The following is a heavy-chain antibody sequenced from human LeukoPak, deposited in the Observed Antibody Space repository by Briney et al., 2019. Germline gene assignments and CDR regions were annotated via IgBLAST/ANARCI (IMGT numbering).Heavy chain of an antibody. V-gene: IGHV1-18*01. D-gene: IGHD3-10*01. CDR2: ISAYNGNT. J-gene: IGHJ5*02. CDR3: ARDIWFGELFNWFDP. Sequence: ASVTVSCKASGYTFTSYGISWVRQAPGQGLEWMGWISAYNGNTNYAQKLQGRVTMTTDTSTSTAYMELRSLRSDDTAVYYCARDIWFGELFNWFDPWGQGTLVTVSS. CDR1: GYTFTSYG.